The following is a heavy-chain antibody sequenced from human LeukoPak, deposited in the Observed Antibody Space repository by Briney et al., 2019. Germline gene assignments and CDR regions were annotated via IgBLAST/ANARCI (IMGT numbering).Heavy chain of an antibody. CDR3: ARDHWNSPYYYYYYMDV. J-gene: IGHJ6*03. V-gene: IGHV4-4*07. CDR1: GGSISSYY. Sequence: SETLSLTCTVSGGSISSYYWSWIRQPAGKGLEWIGRIYTSGSTNYNPSLKSRVTLSVDTSKNQFSLKLSSVTAADTAVYYCARDHWNSPYYYYYYMDVWGKGTTVTVSS. CDR2: IYTSGST. D-gene: IGHD1-7*01.